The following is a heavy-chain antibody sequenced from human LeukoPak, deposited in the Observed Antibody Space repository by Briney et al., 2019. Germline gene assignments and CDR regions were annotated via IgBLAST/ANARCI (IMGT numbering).Heavy chain of an antibody. Sequence: ASVKVSCKASGYTFTDYYMHWVRQAPGQGLEWMAWINPNSGGTNYAQKFQGRVTMTRDTSISTAYMELRSLRSDDTAVYYCARASSGYYPWGQGTLVTVSS. D-gene: IGHD3-22*01. CDR1: GYTFTDYY. CDR2: INPNSGGT. CDR3: ARASSGYYP. V-gene: IGHV1-2*02. J-gene: IGHJ5*02.